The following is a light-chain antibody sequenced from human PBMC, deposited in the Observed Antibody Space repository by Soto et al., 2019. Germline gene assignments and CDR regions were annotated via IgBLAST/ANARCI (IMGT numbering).Light chain of an antibody. J-gene: IGKJ1*01. V-gene: IGKV3-20*01. CDR1: QSVSSNY. Sequence: EIVLTQSPGTLSLSPGERATLSCRASQSVSSNYLAWYQQQKPGQAPRLLIYGASSRATGVPDRFSGSGSGTDFTFAISRLETEDFVVYYCQQYGSSSWTFGQGTKVDIK. CDR2: GAS. CDR3: QQYGSSSWT.